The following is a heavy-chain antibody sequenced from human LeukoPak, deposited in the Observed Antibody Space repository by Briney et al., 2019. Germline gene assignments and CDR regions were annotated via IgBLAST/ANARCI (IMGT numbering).Heavy chain of an antibody. CDR1: GGTFSSYA. CDR3: ARDTRGYSYGMGDWFDP. J-gene: IGHJ5*02. Sequence: SSVKVSCKASGGTFSSYAISWVRQAPRQGLEWMGRIIPIFGIANYAQKFQGRVTITADKTTSTAYMELSSLRSEDTAVYYCARDTRGYSYGMGDWFDPWGQGTLVTVSS. V-gene: IGHV1-69*04. CDR2: IIPIFGIA. D-gene: IGHD5-18*01.